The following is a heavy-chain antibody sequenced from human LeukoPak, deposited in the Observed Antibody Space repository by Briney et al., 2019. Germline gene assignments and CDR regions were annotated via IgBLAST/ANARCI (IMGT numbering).Heavy chain of an antibody. J-gene: IGHJ4*02. CDR3: AGRAMVRGVIRSY. V-gene: IGHV4-34*01. CDR2: VNDSGDT. Sequence: SETLSLTCTVYGGSFSDYSWSWIRQSPGKGLEWIGEVNDSGDTKYNPSLKTRVTISIDTSKTQFSLEMTSMAAADTAVYYCAGRAMVRGVIRSYWGQGTLVTVSS. CDR1: GGSFSDYS. D-gene: IGHD3-10*01.